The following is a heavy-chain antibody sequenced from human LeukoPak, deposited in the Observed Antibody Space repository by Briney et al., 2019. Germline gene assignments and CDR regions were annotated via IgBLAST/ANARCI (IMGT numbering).Heavy chain of an antibody. J-gene: IGHJ3*02. CDR1: GYTLTELS. D-gene: IGHD3-22*01. CDR3: ATDHFRRMIVPRRAFEI. Sequence: ASVKVSCKVSGYTLTELSMHWVRQAPGKGLEWMGGFDPEDGETIYAQKFQGRVTMTEDTSTDTAYMELSSLRSEDTAVYYCATDHFRRMIVPRRAFEIWGQGTMVTVSS. CDR2: FDPEDGET. V-gene: IGHV1-24*01.